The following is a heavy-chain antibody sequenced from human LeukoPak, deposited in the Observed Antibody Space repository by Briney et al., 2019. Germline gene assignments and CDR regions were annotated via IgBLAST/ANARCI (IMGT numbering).Heavy chain of an antibody. J-gene: IGHJ4*02. V-gene: IGHV3-23*01. CDR1: GFTFSSYA. D-gene: IGHD6-6*01. CDR3: AKDRGSSTD. Sequence: GGSLRLSCAASGFTFSSYAMGWVRQAPGKGLEWVPAISGSGGSTYYADSVKGRFTISRDNSKNTLYLQMNSLRAEDTAVYHCAKDRGSSTDWGQGTLVTVSS. CDR2: ISGSGGST.